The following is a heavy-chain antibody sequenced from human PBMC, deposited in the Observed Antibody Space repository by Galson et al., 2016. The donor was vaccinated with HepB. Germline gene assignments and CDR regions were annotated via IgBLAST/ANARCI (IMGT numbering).Heavy chain of an antibody. V-gene: IGHV3-30-3*01. CDR3: ARDKGNIAVTGYYFDY. Sequence: SLRLSCAASGFTFSSYAVHWVRQAPGKGLEWVAVISYDRNNKYYADSVKGRFTISRDNSKNTLYLQMNSLRAEDTAVYYCARDKGNIAVTGYYFDYWGQGTLVTVSS. CDR2: ISYDRNNK. CDR1: GFTFSSYA. J-gene: IGHJ4*02. D-gene: IGHD6-19*01.